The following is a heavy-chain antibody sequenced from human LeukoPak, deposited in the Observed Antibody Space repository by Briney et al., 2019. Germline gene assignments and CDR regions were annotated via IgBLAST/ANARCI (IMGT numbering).Heavy chain of an antibody. CDR2: IYSSGST. CDR1: GGSISNYF. Sequence: SETLSLTCSVSGGSISNYFWTWIRQPPGKGLEWIGYIYSSGSTYYNPSLKSRVTISVDTSKNRFSLKLSTVTAADTAVYYCARRPTGDPKFDYWGQGTLVTASS. CDR3: ARRPTGDPKFDY. V-gene: IGHV4-59*08. D-gene: IGHD7-27*01. J-gene: IGHJ4*02.